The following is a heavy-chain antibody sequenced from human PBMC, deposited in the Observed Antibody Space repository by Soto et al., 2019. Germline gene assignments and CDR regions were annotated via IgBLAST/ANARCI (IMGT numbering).Heavy chain of an antibody. J-gene: IGHJ5*02. CDR1: GGSFSGYY. D-gene: IGHD3-3*01. Sequence: SETLSLTCAVYGGSFSGYYWSWIRQPPGKGLEWIGEINHSGSTNYNPSLKSRVTISVDTSKNQFSLKLSSVTAADTAVYYCARGLPLTIFGVVTIFDPWGQGTQVTVSS. V-gene: IGHV4-34*01. CDR2: INHSGST. CDR3: ARGLPLTIFGVVTIFDP.